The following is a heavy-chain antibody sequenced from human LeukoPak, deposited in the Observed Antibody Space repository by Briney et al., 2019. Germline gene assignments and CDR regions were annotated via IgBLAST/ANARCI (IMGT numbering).Heavy chain of an antibody. CDR2: ISSSGSTI. V-gene: IGHV3-11*01. J-gene: IGHJ3*02. CDR3: ASALLLGSLAVDI. CDR1: GFTFSDYY. D-gene: IGHD2-15*01. Sequence: GGSLRLSCAASGFTFSDYYMSWIRQAPGKGLEWVSYISSSGSTIYYADSVKGRFTISRDNAKNSLYLQMNSLRAEDTAVYYCASALLLGSLAVDIWGQGTMVTVSS.